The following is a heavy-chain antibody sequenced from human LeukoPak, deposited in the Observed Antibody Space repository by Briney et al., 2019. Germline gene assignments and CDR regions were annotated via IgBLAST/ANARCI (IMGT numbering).Heavy chain of an antibody. CDR1: GYRFISYG. D-gene: IGHD2-21*01. Sequence: ASVTVSRKASGYRFISYGISWLRQAPGQGPEWMARINAGNGNRRYAQKFQDRVTLTTDTSTNTAYMQLRSLTSDDTAVYYCARDWPVVITDYWGQGTLVTVSS. CDR2: INAGNGNR. V-gene: IGHV1-18*01. CDR3: ARDWPVVITDY. J-gene: IGHJ4*02.